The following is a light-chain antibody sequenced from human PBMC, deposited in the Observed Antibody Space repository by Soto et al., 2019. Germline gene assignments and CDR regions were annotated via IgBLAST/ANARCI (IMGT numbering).Light chain of an antibody. CDR2: EVS. Sequence: QSALTQPASVSGSPGQSITISCTGTSSDVGGYNYVSWHQQHPGKAPKLMIYEVSNRPSGVSNRFSGSKSGHTASLTISGLQSDEEDDYFCTSYTSSSTLDVFGTGTKLTVL. CDR3: TSYTSSSTLDV. V-gene: IGLV2-14*01. J-gene: IGLJ1*01. CDR1: SSDVGGYNY.